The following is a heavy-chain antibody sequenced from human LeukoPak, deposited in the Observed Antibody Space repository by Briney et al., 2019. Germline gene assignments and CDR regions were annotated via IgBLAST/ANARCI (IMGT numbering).Heavy chain of an antibody. V-gene: IGHV3-21*01. J-gene: IGHJ4*02. CDR2: ISSSSSYI. CDR1: GFTFSSYS. D-gene: IGHD2-2*01. Sequence: GGSLRLSCAASGFTFSSYSMNWVRQAPGKGLEWVSSISSSSSYIYYADSVKGRFTISRDNAKNSLYLQMNSLRAEDTAVYYCARVRLPGAYFDYWGQGTLATVSS. CDR3: ARVRLPGAYFDY.